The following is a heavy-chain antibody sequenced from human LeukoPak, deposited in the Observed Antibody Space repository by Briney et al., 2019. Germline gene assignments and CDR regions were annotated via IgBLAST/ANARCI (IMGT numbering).Heavy chain of an antibody. V-gene: IGHV1-69*06. CDR1: GGTFSSYA. D-gene: IGHD3-16*02. CDR2: IIPIFGTA. CDR3: ASAWGSYRCQGNY. Sequence: EASVKVSCKASGGTFSSYAISWVRQAPGQGLEWMGGIIPIFGTANYAQKFQGRVTITADKSTSTAYMELSSLRSEDTAVYYCASAWGSYRCQGNYWGQGTLVTVSS. J-gene: IGHJ4*02.